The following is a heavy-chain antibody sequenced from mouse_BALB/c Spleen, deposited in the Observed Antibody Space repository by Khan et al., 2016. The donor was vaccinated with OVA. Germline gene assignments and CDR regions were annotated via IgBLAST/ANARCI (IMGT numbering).Heavy chain of an antibody. D-gene: IGHD1-3*01. CDR2: INTATGES. CDR3: AAQFHFYGMDY. J-gene: IGHJ4*01. V-gene: IGHV9-2-1*01. CDR1: GYTFSDYS. Sequence: QIQLVQSGPELREPGETVKISCKTSGYTFSDYSLHWVKQAPGKGLKWLAWINTATGESTYIDDFKGRFVFSLETSASTVYLQINNLKNEDTATYVCAAQFHFYGMDYWAQGTSVTVS.